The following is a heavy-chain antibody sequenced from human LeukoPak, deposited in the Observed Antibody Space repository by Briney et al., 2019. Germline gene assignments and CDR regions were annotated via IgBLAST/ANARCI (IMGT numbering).Heavy chain of an antibody. J-gene: IGHJ6*02. Sequence: GGSLRLSCAASGFTFSSYSMNWVRQAPGKGLEWVSYISSSSTIYYADSVKGRFTISRDNAKNSLYLQMNSLRAEDTAVYYCARDHRGNPYYYYGMDVWGQGTTVTVSS. CDR3: ARDHRGNPYYYYGMDV. D-gene: IGHD4-23*01. CDR1: GFTFSSYS. CDR2: ISSSSTI. V-gene: IGHV3-48*04.